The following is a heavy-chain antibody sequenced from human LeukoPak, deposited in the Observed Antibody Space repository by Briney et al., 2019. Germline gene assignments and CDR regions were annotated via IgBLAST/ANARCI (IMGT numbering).Heavy chain of an antibody. CDR3: AKDRDYSSGDFHY. D-gene: IGHD3-10*01. Sequence: GGSLRLSCAASGFTFGDYAMSWVRQAPGKGLEWVSLISGSGGATYYADSVRGRFTISRDNSKKTLYLQMNSLRAVDTAVYYCAKDRDYSSGDFHYWGQGTLLTVSS. CDR2: ISGSGGAT. V-gene: IGHV3-23*01. J-gene: IGHJ4*02. CDR1: GFTFGDYA.